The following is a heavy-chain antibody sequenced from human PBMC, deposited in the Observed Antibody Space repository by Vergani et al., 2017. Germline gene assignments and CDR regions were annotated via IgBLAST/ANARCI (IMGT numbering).Heavy chain of an antibody. D-gene: IGHD2-2*02. Sequence: QLVESGGGWVQPGGSLRLSCAASGFTFSSYGMHWVRQAPGKGLEWVAVISYDGSNKYYADSVKGRFTISRDNSKNTLYLQMNSLRAEDTAVYYCAKDPLAGYCSSTSCYTGAFDIWGQGTMVTVSS. CDR2: ISYDGSNK. J-gene: IGHJ3*02. V-gene: IGHV3-30*18. CDR1: GFTFSSYG. CDR3: AKDPLAGYCSSTSCYTGAFDI.